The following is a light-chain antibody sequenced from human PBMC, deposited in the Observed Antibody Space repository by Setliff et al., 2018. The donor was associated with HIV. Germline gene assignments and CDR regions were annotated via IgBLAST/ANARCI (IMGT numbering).Light chain of an antibody. CDR2: EVT. Sequence: QSVLTQPPSASGSPGQSVAISCTGTSSDIGSHNHVSWYQQYPGKAPKLLIHEVTKQPSGVPDRFSGSKSGNTASLTVSGLQAEDEADYYCSSYAGNKGDVFGTGTKVTVL. CDR3: SSYAGNKGDV. V-gene: IGLV2-8*01. J-gene: IGLJ1*01. CDR1: SSDIGSHNH.